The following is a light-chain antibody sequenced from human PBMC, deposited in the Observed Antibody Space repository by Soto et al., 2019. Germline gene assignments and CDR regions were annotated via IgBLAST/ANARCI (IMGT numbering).Light chain of an antibody. CDR3: QQSYSTLWT. CDR1: RSISSY. CDR2: AAS. Sequence: DIQMTQSPSSLSASVGDRVTITCRASRSISSYLNWYQQKPGKAPKLLIYAASSLQSGVPSRFSGSGSGTDFTLTISSLQPEDFATYYCQQSYSTLWTVGQGTKVDIK. V-gene: IGKV1-39*01. J-gene: IGKJ1*01.